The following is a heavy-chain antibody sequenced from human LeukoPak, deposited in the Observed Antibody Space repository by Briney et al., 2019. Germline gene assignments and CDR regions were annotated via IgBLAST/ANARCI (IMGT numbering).Heavy chain of an antibody. CDR3: ARDTPTYYYDSSGSDAFDI. D-gene: IGHD3-22*01. J-gene: IGHJ3*02. CDR1: GYTFTSYA. Sequence: ASVKVSCKASGYTFTSYAMNWVRQAPGQGLEWMGIINPGGGSTSYAQKFQGRVTMTRDTSTSTVYMELSSLRSEDTAVYYCARDTPTYYYDSSGSDAFDIWGQGTMVTVSS. V-gene: IGHV1-46*01. CDR2: INPGGGST.